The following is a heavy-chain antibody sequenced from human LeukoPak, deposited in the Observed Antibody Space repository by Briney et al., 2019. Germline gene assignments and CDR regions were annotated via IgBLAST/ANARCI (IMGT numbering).Heavy chain of an antibody. Sequence: GWSLRLSCAASGFTVSSDYMSWVRQAPGKGLEWVSVIYSGGNTHYADSVKGRAIISRDNSKNTQYLQMSSLRVEDTAVYYCARARSRCDSTSCYGQMDVWGQGTTVTVSS. CDR1: GFTVSSDY. J-gene: IGHJ6*02. V-gene: IGHV3-66*01. CDR2: IYSGGNT. D-gene: IGHD2/OR15-2a*01. CDR3: ARARSRCDSTSCYGQMDV.